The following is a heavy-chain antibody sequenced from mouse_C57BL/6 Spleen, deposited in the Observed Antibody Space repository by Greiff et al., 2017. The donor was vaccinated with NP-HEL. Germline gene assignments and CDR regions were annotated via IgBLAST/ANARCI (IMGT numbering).Heavy chain of an antibody. CDR3: ARGRSGYVDY. Sequence: QVQLQQPGAELVMPGASVKLSCKASGYTFTSYWMHWVKQRPGQGLEWIGEIDPSDSYTNYNQKFKGKSTLTVDKSSSTAYMQLSSLTSEDSAVYYCARGRSGYVDYWGQGTTLTVSS. CDR1: GYTFTSYW. V-gene: IGHV1-69*01. CDR2: IDPSDSYT. D-gene: IGHD3-2*02. J-gene: IGHJ2*01.